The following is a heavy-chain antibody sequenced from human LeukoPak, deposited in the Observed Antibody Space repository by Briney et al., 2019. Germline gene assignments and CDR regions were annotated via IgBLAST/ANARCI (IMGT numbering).Heavy chain of an antibody. D-gene: IGHD5-12*01. J-gene: IGHJ4*02. CDR1: GLTFRSYG. Sequence: GGSLRLSCAASGLTFRSYGMHWVRQAPGKGLEWVAVISYDGGTQYYADSVKGRFTISRDNSKNTLYLQMNSLRPEDTAVYYCARDSPGYGAYDLGWGQGTLVTASS. CDR3: ARDSPGYGAYDLG. CDR2: ISYDGGTQ. V-gene: IGHV3-30*03.